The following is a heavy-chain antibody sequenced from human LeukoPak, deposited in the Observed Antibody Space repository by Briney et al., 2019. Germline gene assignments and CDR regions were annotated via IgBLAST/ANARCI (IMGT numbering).Heavy chain of an antibody. Sequence: GSLRLSCAASGFTFDDYGMSWVRQAPGKGLEWVSGINWNGGSTGYADSVKGRFTISRDNAKNSLYLQMNSLRAEDTALYYCARARGYSGSLLGYFDYWGQGTLVTVSS. J-gene: IGHJ4*02. CDR1: GFTFDDYG. CDR2: INWNGGST. V-gene: IGHV3-20*04. CDR3: ARARGYSGSLLGYFDY. D-gene: IGHD1-26*01.